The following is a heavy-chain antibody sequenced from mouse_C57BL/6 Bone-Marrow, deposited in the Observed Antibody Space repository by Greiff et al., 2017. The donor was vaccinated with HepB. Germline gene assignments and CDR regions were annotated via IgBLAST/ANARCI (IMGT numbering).Heavy chain of an antibody. J-gene: IGHJ4*01. Sequence: EVKVVESGGGLVQSGRSLRLSCATSGFTFSDFYMEWVRQAPGKGLEWIAASRNKANDYTTEYSASVKGRFIGSRDTSQSILYLQMNALRAEDTAIYYCARGAGLRKGYYAMDYWGQGTSVTVSS. CDR2: SRNKANDYTT. CDR1: GFTFSDFY. V-gene: IGHV7-1*01. CDR3: ARGAGLRKGYYAMDY. D-gene: IGHD1-1*01.